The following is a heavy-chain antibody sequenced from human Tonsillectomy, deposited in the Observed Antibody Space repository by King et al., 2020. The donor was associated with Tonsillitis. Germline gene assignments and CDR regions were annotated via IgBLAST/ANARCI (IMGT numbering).Heavy chain of an antibody. J-gene: IGHJ4*02. V-gene: IGHV4-39*01. D-gene: IGHD3-22*01. Sequence: LQLQESGPGLLKPSETLSLTCSVSGGSISSTSYYWGWIRQPPGKGLEWIGSIYYSGSTSYNPSLKSRVTISVDTSKNKFSLKLRSVTAADTAVYYCARHPHYYYDSSDDSGAFDSWGQGTLVTVSS. CDR3: ARHPHYYYDSSDDSGAFDS. CDR1: GGSISSTSYY. CDR2: IYYSGST.